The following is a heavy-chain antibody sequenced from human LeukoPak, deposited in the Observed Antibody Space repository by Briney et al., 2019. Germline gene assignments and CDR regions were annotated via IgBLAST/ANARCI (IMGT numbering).Heavy chain of an antibody. J-gene: IGHJ6*03. Sequence: PGGSLRLSCAASGFTLTNAWMTWIRQTPGKGLEWVAVISYDGSNKYYADSVKGRFTISRDNSKNTLYLQMNSLRAEDTAVYYCARVGLGYCSSTSCYYMDVWGKGTTVTVSS. V-gene: IGHV3-30-3*01. D-gene: IGHD2-2*01. CDR3: ARVGLGYCSSTSCYYMDV. CDR2: ISYDGSNK. CDR1: GFTLTNAW.